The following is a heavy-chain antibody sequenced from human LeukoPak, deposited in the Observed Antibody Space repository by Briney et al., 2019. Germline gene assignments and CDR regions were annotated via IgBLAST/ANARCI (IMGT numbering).Heavy chain of an antibody. CDR1: GFTFSSYS. CDR2: ISSSSSTI. J-gene: IGHJ4*02. V-gene: IGHV3-48*01. CDR3: AKDSRRFLEWPDY. D-gene: IGHD3-3*01. Sequence: SGGSLRLSCAASGFTFSSYSMNWVRQAPGKGLEWVSYISSSSSTIYYADSVKGRFTISRDNAKNSLYLQMNSLRAEDMALYYCAKDSRRFLEWPDYWGQGTLVTVSS.